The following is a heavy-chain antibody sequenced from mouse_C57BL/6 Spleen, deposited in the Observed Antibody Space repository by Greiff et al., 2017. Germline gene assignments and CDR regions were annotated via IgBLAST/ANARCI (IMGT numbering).Heavy chain of an antibody. V-gene: IGHV2-2*01. J-gene: IGHJ2*01. CDR3: ARRNWAGDYFAD. CDR2: IWSGGSN. CDR1: GFSLTSYG. Sequence: VQLQQSGAGLVQPSQSLSITCTASGFSLTSYGVHWVRQSPGKGLEWLGVIWSGGSNDYNAAFIPRLSLSKDNAKSQSFFKMHSQQADDTAIYYCARRNWAGDYFADWGQGTTLTVSA. D-gene: IGHD4-1*01.